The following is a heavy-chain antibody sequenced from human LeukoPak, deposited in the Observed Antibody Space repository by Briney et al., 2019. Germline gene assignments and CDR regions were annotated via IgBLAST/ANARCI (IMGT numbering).Heavy chain of an antibody. V-gene: IGHV3-43D*03. CDR1: GFTFDDYA. CDR3: AKDRRYYDSSGLYYYYYMDV. CDR2: ISWDGGST. J-gene: IGHJ6*03. Sequence: PGGSLRLSCAASGFTFDDYAMHWVRQAPGKGLGWVSLISWDGGSTYYGDSVKGRFTISRDNSKNSLYLQMNSLRAEDTALYYCAKDRRYYDSSGLYYYYYMDVWGKGTTVTVSS. D-gene: IGHD3-22*01.